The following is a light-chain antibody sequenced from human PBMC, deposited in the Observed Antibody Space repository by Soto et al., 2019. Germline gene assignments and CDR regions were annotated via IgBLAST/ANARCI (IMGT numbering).Light chain of an antibody. V-gene: IGLV1-40*01. J-gene: IGLJ1*01. CDR2: GNS. CDR3: QSYDSSLIIYV. Sequence: QSVLTQPPSVSGAPGQRVTISCTGSSSNIGAGYDVHWYQQLPGTAPKLLIYGNSNRPSGVPDRLSGSKSGTSASLAITGLQAEDEADYYCQSYDSSLIIYVFGTGTKLTVL. CDR1: SSNIGAGYD.